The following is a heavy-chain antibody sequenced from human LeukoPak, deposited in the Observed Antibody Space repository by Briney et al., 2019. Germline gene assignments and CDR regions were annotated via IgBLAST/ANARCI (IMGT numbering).Heavy chain of an antibody. J-gene: IGHJ4*02. CDR2: IYHSGST. D-gene: IGHD3-16*02. Sequence: PSETLSLTCAVSGYSISSGYCWGWIRQPPGKGLEWIGSIYHSGSTYYNPSLKSRVTISVDTSKNQSSLKLSSVTAADTAVYYCARQSLSSEPARLGELSFKYYFDYWGQGTLVTVSS. CDR1: GYSISSGYC. CDR3: ARQSLSSEPARLGELSFKYYFDY. V-gene: IGHV4-38-2*01.